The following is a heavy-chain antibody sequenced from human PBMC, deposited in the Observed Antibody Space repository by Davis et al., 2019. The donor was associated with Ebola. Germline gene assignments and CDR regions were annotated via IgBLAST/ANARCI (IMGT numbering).Heavy chain of an antibody. CDR2: ISGVGGST. CDR1: GFSFSNYA. V-gene: IGHV3-23*01. D-gene: IGHD2-15*01. CDR3: AKDRGIKWDIVVVVAGYFGV. Sequence: GGSLRLSCAASGFSFSNYAMSWVRQAPGKGLEWVSAISGVGGSTYFADSVKGRFTISRDNSKNTLYLQMNSLRAEDTAVYYCAKDRGIKWDIVVVVAGYFGVWGKGTTVTVSS. J-gene: IGHJ6*04.